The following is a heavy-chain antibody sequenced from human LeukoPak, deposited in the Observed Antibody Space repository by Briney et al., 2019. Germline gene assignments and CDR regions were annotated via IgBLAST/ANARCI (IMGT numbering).Heavy chain of an antibody. J-gene: IGHJ4*02. Sequence: PGGSLRLSCAASGFTVSSNYMSWVRQAPGKGLEWVSVIYSGGSTYYADSVKGRFTISRDNSKNTLYLQMNSLRAEDTAVYYCAREGIPATGTRGVFDSWGRGALVSVSS. D-gene: IGHD6-13*01. CDR2: IYSGGST. CDR1: GFTVSSNY. V-gene: IGHV3-53*01. CDR3: AREGIPATGTRGVFDS.